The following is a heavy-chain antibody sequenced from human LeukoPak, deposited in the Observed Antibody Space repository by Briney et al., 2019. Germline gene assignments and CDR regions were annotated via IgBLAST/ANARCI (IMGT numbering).Heavy chain of an antibody. J-gene: IGHJ4*02. CDR2: ISYDGSNK. D-gene: IGHD6-13*01. Sequence: GGSLRLSCAASGFTFSSYGMHWVRPAPGKGLEWVAVISYDGSNKYYADSVKGRFTISRDNSKNTLYLQMNSLRAEDTAVYYCAKDLVIAAAGTGGYWGQGTLVTVSS. V-gene: IGHV3-30*18. CDR3: AKDLVIAAAGTGGY. CDR1: GFTFSSYG.